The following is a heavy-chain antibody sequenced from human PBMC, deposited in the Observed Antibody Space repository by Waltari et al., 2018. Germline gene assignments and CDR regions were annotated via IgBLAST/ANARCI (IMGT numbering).Heavy chain of an antibody. CDR2: IYYRWIT. J-gene: IGHJ4*02. CDR3: ARTPNYYDISGYDY. CDR1: GGSISSHY. D-gene: IGHD3-22*01. Sequence: QVQLQESGPGLVKPSETLSLTCTVSGGSISSHYWSWIRQPPGKGLEWIGYIYYRWITNFNPSLKVRVAISVDTSKNQFSLKLSSGTAADTAVYYCARTPNYYDISGYDYWGQGTLVTVSS. V-gene: IGHV4-59*11.